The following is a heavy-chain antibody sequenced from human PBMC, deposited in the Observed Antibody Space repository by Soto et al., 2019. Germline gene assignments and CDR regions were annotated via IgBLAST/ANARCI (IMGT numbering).Heavy chain of an antibody. Sequence: QVQLVESGGGVVQPGRSLRLSCAASGFTFSSYGMHWVRQAPGKGLEWVAVISYDGSNKYYADSVKGRFTISRDNSKNTLYLQMNSLRAEDTAVYYCAKDNTYDFWRGWARLNGLDAFDIWGQGTMVTVSS. V-gene: IGHV3-30*18. CDR3: AKDNTYDFWRGWARLNGLDAFDI. CDR2: ISYDGSNK. J-gene: IGHJ3*02. D-gene: IGHD3-3*01. CDR1: GFTFSSYG.